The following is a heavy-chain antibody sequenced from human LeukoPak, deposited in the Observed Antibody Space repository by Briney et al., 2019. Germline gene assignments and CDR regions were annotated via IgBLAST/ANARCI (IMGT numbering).Heavy chain of an antibody. Sequence: SQTLSLTCAISGDSVSSNSAAWNWIRPSPSSGLEWLGRTYYRSKCYNDYAVSVKSRITINPDTSKNQFSLQLNSVTPEDTAVYYCARSRREEGYCTNGVCYYFDYWGQGTLVTVSS. CDR1: GDSVSSNSAA. D-gene: IGHD2-8*01. CDR2: TYYRSKCYN. J-gene: IGHJ4*02. V-gene: IGHV6-1*01. CDR3: ARSRREEGYCTNGVCYYFDY.